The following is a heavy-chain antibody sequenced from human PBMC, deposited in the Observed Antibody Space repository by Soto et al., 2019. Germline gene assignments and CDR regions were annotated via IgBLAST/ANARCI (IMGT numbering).Heavy chain of an antibody. D-gene: IGHD3-10*01. CDR2: ISRDGKNK. Sequence: GGSLRLSCAGSGFTFSRCAIHWVRQAPGKGLEWVAVISRDGKNKYYVDSVKGRFTVSRDDSQNTLYLHMNSLRREDTAVYYCARSRNSAVADSFDFWGQGTLVTVSS. CDR3: ARSRNSAVADSFDF. V-gene: IGHV3-30*04. CDR1: GFTFSRCA. J-gene: IGHJ4*02.